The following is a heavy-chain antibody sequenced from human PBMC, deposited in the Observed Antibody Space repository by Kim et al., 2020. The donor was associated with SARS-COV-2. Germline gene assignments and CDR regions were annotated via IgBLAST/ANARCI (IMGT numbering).Heavy chain of an antibody. V-gene: IGHV3-30-3*01. CDR2: ISYDGSNK. CDR1: GFTFSSYA. Sequence: GGSLRLSCAASGFTFSSYAMHWVRQAPGKGLEWVAVISYDGSNKYYADSVKGRFTISRDNSKNTLYLQMNSLRAEDTAVYYCARDRVPAAIYGWFDPWGQGTLVTVSS. CDR3: ARDRVPAAIYGWFDP. J-gene: IGHJ5*02. D-gene: IGHD2-2*02.